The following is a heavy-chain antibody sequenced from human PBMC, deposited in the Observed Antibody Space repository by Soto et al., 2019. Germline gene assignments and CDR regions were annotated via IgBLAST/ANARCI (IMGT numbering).Heavy chain of an antibody. CDR1: GYTFTSYG. J-gene: IGHJ4*02. D-gene: IGHD4-17*01. CDR3: ARVSGGGYGDYEFGY. Sequence: QVQLVQSGTEVKKPGASVKVSCKASGYTFTSYGITWVRQAPGQGLEWTGWITASKGDTDYAQKFQGRVTVTTDTSTSTAYMELRSLRSDDTAVYYCARVSGGGYGDYEFGYWGQGTLVTVSS. V-gene: IGHV1-18*01. CDR2: ITASKGDT.